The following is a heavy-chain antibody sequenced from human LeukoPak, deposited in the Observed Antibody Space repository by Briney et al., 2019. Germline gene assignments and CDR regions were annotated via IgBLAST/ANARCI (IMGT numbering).Heavy chain of an antibody. CDR1: GFTFTSSA. V-gene: IGHV1-58*02. J-gene: IGHJ6*03. CDR2: IFVGSGNT. CDR3: VTSDCSGDNCYGGYYYYMDV. D-gene: IGHD2-15*01. Sequence: SVKVSCKASGFTFTSSATQWVRQARGQRLEWIGWIFVGSGNTNYAQKFQERVTITRDMSTSRAYMELSSLRFEDTAVYCCVTSDCSGDNCYGGYYYYMDVWGEGTTVTVSS.